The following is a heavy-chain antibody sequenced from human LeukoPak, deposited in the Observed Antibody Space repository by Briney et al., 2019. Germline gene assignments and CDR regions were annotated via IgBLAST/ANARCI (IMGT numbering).Heavy chain of an antibody. D-gene: IGHD4-17*01. Sequence: PGGSLRLSCAASGFTSSNYWMSWVRQAPGKGLEWVANIRQDGREKDYVDSVKGRFTISRDNAKNSLYLQMNSLRAEDTAMYYCASSTKVTKIGAFDIWGQGTKVTVPS. J-gene: IGHJ3*02. CDR2: IRQDGREK. V-gene: IGHV3-7*05. CDR3: ASSTKVTKIGAFDI. CDR1: GFTSSNYW.